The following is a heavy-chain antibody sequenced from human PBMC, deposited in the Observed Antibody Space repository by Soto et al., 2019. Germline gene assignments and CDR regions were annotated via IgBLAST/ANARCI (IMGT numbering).Heavy chain of an antibody. CDR3: ARRSRDGYSFFDY. Sequence: SETLSLTCTVSAGSINNTNNYWGWIRQPPGKGLEWIGSIYYSGSTYYNRSLKSRVTISLDTSKSQFSLKLSSVTAADTAVYYCARRSRDGYSFFDYWGQGTLVTVSS. D-gene: IGHD4-4*01. V-gene: IGHV4-39*01. CDR1: AGSINNTNNY. J-gene: IGHJ4*02. CDR2: IYYSGST.